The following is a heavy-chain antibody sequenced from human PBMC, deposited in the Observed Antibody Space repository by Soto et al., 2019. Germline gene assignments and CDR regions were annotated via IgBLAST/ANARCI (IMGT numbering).Heavy chain of an antibody. V-gene: IGHV3-30-3*01. D-gene: IGHD3-3*01. Sequence: QVQLVESGGGVVQPGRSLRLSCAASGFTFSSYAMHWVRQAPGKGLEWVAVISYDGSNKYYADSVKGRFTISRDNXXNTLYLQMNSLRAEDTAVYYCARDSMGHDSYGMDVWGQGTTVTVSS. CDR2: ISYDGSNK. CDR3: ARDSMGHDSYGMDV. CDR1: GFTFSSYA. J-gene: IGHJ6*02.